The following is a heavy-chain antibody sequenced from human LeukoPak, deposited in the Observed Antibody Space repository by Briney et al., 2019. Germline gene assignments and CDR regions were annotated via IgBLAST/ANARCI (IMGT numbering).Heavy chain of an antibody. CDR1: GGSISSYY. Sequence: SETLSLTCTVSGGSISSYYWSSIRQPPGKGLEWIGYIYYSGSTNYNPSLKSRVTISVDTSKNQFSLKLSSVTAADTAVYYCASSYYYDSSGYYYAGSDAFDIWGQGTMVTVSS. D-gene: IGHD3-22*01. CDR3: ASSYYYDSSGYYYAGSDAFDI. J-gene: IGHJ3*02. CDR2: IYYSGST. V-gene: IGHV4-59*01.